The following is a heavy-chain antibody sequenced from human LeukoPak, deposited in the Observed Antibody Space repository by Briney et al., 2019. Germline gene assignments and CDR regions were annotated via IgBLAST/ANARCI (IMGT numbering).Heavy chain of an antibody. CDR1: GFTFSSYN. CDR2: ISDRGRTI. J-gene: IGHJ4*02. V-gene: IGHV3-48*01. Sequence: GGSLRLSCAASGFTFSSYNMNWVRQAPGKGLEWVSFISDRGRTIYYADSVKGRFTISRDNAKNSLYLQMNSLRAEDTAVYYCAKDLVTGSLDYWGQGTLVTVSS. CDR3: AKDLVTGSLDY. D-gene: IGHD3-10*01.